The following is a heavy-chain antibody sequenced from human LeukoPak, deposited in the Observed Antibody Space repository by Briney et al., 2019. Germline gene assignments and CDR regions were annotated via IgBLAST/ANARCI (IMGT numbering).Heavy chain of an antibody. V-gene: IGHV3-11*05. CDR3: ARDLYYYDSSGYKLDY. D-gene: IGHD3-22*01. J-gene: IGHJ4*02. CDR2: ISSSSSYT. CDR1: GFTFSDYY. Sequence: PGGSLRLSCAASGFTFSDYYMSWIRQAPGKGLECVSYISSSSSYTNYADSVKGRFTISRDNAKNSLYLQMNSLRAEDTAVYYCARDLYYYDSSGYKLDYWGQGTLVTVSS.